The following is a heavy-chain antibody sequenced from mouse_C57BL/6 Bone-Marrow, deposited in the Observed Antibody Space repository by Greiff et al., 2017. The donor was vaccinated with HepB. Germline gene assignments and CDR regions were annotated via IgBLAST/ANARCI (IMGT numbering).Heavy chain of an antibody. Sequence: QVQLQQSGPELVKPGASVKISCKASGYSFTSYYIHWVKQRPGQGLEWIGWIYPGSGNTKYNEKFKGKATLTAGTSSSPAYMQLSSLASEDSAVYYCARRVSRDDFDYWGPGTTLTVSS. CDR1: GYSFTSYY. CDR2: IYPGSGNT. J-gene: IGHJ2*01. V-gene: IGHV1-66*01. D-gene: IGHD2-13*01. CDR3: ARRVSRDDFDY.